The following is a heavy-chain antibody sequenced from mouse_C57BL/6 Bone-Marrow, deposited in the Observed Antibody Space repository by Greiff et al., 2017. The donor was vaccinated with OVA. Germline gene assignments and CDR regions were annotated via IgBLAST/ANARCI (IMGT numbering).Heavy chain of an antibody. CDR3: ARSYYGSSYGY. D-gene: IGHD1-1*01. Sequence: QVQLQQPGAELVKPGASVKLSCKASGYTFTSYWMHWVKQRPGRGLEWIGRIDPYSGGTKYNEKFKSKATLTVDKPSSTAYMQRSSLTSEDSAVYYGARSYYGSSYGYWGQGTTLTVSS. V-gene: IGHV1-72*01. J-gene: IGHJ2*01. CDR2: IDPYSGGT. CDR1: GYTFTSYW.